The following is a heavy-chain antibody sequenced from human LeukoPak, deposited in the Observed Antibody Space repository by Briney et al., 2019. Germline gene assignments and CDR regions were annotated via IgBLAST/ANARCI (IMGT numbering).Heavy chain of an antibody. CDR3: ARGYLGRGVISWFDP. D-gene: IGHD3-10*01. CDR2: IIPIFGTA. J-gene: IGHJ5*02. V-gene: IGHV1-69*13. CDR1: GGTFSSYA. Sequence: ASVKVSCKASGGTFSSYAISWVRQAPGQGLEWMGGIIPIFGTANYAQKFQGRVTITADESTSTAYMELSSLRSEDTAVYYCARGYLGRGVISWFDPWGQGTLVTVSS.